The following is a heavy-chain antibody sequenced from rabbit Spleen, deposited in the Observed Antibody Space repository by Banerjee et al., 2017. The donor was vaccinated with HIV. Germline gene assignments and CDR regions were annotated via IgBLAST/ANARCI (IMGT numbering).Heavy chain of an antibody. V-gene: IGHV1S45*01. D-gene: IGHD1-1*01. CDR2: INTATGKA. CDR3: ARWERNSGAWDILEL. CDR1: GFSFSNKAV. J-gene: IGHJ4*01. Sequence: QEQLVESGGGLVKPGASLTLTCKASGFSFSNKAVMCWVRQAPGKGLEWIACINTATGKAVYATWAKGRFTISKASSTVTLQMTSLTVADTATYFCARWERNSGAWDILELWGPGTLVTVS.